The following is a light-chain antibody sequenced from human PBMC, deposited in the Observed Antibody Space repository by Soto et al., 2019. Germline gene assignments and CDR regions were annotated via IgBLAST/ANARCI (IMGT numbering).Light chain of an antibody. CDR1: QSVGSD. Sequence: ERVLTQSPATLSVSPGERATVSCRASQSVGSDLAWYQQKPGQTPRLLIYGASTRATGIPVRFSGSGFGTEFTLTISSLQSEDFAVYYCQQYKNWPLFGQGTRLEIK. CDR3: QQYKNWPL. J-gene: IGKJ5*01. CDR2: GAS. V-gene: IGKV3-15*01.